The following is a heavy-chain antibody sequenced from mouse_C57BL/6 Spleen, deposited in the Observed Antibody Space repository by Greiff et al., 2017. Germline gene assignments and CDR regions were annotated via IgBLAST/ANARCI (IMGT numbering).Heavy chain of an antibody. V-gene: IGHV1-18*01. D-gene: IGHD1-1*01. Sequence: EVQLQQSGPELVKPGASVKIPCKASGYTFTDYNMDWVKQSHGKSLEWIGDINPNNGGTIYNQKFKGKATLTVDKSSSTAYMELRSLTSEDTAVYYCARVHYYGSSSYWYFDVWGTGTTVTVSS. CDR2: INPNNGGT. CDR1: GYTFTDYN. J-gene: IGHJ1*03. CDR3: ARVHYYGSSSYWYFDV.